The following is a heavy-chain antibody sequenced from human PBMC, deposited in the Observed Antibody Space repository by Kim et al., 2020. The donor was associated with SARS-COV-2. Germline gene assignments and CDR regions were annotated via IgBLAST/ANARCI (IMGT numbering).Heavy chain of an antibody. CDR2: MSYDGRHQ. CDR3: AKNLIGALYAFDI. CDR1: GFTLSRYA. Sequence: GGSLRLSCAASGFTLSRYAMQWVRQAPGKGLEWVAVMSYDGRHQYHADSVKGRLALSRDTSTNTLFLDMSSLRPEDTAVYYCAKNLIGALYAFDIWGQGT. V-gene: IGHV3-30*18. J-gene: IGHJ3*02. D-gene: IGHD2-21*01.